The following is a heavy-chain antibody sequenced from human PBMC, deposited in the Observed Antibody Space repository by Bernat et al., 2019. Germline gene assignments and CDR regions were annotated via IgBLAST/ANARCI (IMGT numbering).Heavy chain of an antibody. D-gene: IGHD3-22*01. CDR1: GFTFSSYS. J-gene: IGHJ4*02. V-gene: IGHV3-48*01. CDR2: ISSSSSTI. CDR3: AKDRSGKVTYSYDSSGLSGFDY. Sequence: EVQLVESGGGLVQPGGSLRLSCAASGFTFSSYSMNWVRQAPGKGLEWVSYISSSSSTIYYADSVKGRFTISRDNAKNSLYLQMNSLRAEDTAVYYCAKDRSGKVTYSYDSSGLSGFDYWGLETLVTVSS.